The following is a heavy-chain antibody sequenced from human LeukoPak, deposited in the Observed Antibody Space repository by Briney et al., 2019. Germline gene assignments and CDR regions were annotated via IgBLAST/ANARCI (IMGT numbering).Heavy chain of an antibody. Sequence: PGGSLRLSCAAAGFTFSGSSMHWVRQASGKGLEWVGRIRSKANSYATAYAASVKGRFTISRDDSKNTAYLQMSSLITEDTAVYYCVIGGNSGSVYWGQGTLVTVSS. CDR2: IRSKANSYAT. CDR3: VIGGNSGSVY. V-gene: IGHV3-73*01. D-gene: IGHD4-23*01. J-gene: IGHJ4*02. CDR1: GFTFSGSS.